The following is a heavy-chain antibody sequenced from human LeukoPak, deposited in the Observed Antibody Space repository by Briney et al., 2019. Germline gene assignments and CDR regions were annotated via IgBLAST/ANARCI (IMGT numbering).Heavy chain of an antibody. CDR3: ARGDYYDSSGYYVDAFDV. J-gene: IGHJ3*01. D-gene: IGHD3-22*01. Sequence: GGSLRLSCVASGFTFSSYWMSWVRQAPGKGLEWVANIKQDGSEKYYGDSVKGRFTISRDNAKNSLYLQMNSLRAEDTAVYYCARGDYYDSSGYYVDAFDVWGQGTMVTVSS. CDR1: GFTFSSYW. CDR2: IKQDGSEK. V-gene: IGHV3-7*05.